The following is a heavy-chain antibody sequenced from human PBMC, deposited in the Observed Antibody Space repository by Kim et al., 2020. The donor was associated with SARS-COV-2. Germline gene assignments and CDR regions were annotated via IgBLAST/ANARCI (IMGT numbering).Heavy chain of an antibody. J-gene: IGHJ2*01. D-gene: IGHD5-18*01. CDR2: INPNSGGT. CDR3: ARGARIQLWFQPSYWYFDL. Sequence: ASVKVSCKASGYTFTGYYMHWVRQAPGQGLEWMGWINPNSGGTNYAQKFQGWVTMTRDTSISTAYMELSRLRSDDTAVYYCARGARIQLWFQPSYWYFDLWGRGTLVTVSS. CDR1: GYTFTGYY. V-gene: IGHV1-2*04.